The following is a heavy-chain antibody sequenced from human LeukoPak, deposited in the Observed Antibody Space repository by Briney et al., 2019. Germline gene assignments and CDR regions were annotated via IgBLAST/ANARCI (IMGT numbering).Heavy chain of an antibody. CDR1: GFTFNSYA. CDR3: AKPPTPQEMVRGVIYYGMDV. J-gene: IGHJ6*02. V-gene: IGHV3-23*01. Sequence: AGGSLRLSCAASGFTFNSYAINWVRQAPGKGLEWVSAISGSGDNTYYADSVKGRFTISRDNSKNTLYLQMNSLRAEDTAVYYCAKPPTPQEMVRGVIYYGMDVWGQGTTVTVSS. CDR2: ISGSGDNT. D-gene: IGHD3-10*01.